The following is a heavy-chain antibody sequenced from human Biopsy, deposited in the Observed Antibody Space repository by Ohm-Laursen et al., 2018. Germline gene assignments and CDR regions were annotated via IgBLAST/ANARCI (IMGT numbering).Heavy chain of an antibody. CDR3: ATPFQYYDSWGGYPPFDH. J-gene: IGHJ4*02. CDR1: GGTFSNYA. D-gene: IGHD3-3*01. CDR2: IIAASGLV. Sequence: SVKASCKVSGGTFSNYAISWVRQAPGEGLEWMGGIIAASGLVNYAPKFQGRVSITADKSTTTAYMELSNLKSEDTAVYYCATPFQYYDSWGGYPPFDHWGQGTLVTVSS. V-gene: IGHV1-69*10.